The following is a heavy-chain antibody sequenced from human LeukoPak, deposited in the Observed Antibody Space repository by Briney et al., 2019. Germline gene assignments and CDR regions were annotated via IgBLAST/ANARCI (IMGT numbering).Heavy chain of an antibody. CDR1: GFTFSSYA. Sequence: PGGSLRLSCAASGFTFSSYAMHWVRQAPGKGLEWVAVISYDGSNKYYADSVKGRFTISRNNSKNTLYLQMNSLRAEDTAVYYCARDQAKEGMDVWGQGTTVTVSS. V-gene: IGHV3-30-3*01. J-gene: IGHJ6*02. CDR2: ISYDGSNK. CDR3: ARDQAKEGMDV.